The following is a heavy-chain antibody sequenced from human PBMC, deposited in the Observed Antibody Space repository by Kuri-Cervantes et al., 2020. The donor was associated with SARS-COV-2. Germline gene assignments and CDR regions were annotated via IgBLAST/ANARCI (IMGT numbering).Heavy chain of an antibody. J-gene: IGHJ6*03. CDR1: GGTFSSYA. Sequence: ASVKVSCKASGGTFSSYAISWVRQAPGQGLEWMGWMNPNSGNTGYAQKFQGRVTMTRNTSISTAYMELSSLRSEDTAVYYCARVPYSSGLYYYYYYYMDVWGKGTTVTVSS. D-gene: IGHD6-19*01. CDR3: ARVPYSSGLYYYYYYYMDV. V-gene: IGHV1-8*02. CDR2: MNPNSGNT.